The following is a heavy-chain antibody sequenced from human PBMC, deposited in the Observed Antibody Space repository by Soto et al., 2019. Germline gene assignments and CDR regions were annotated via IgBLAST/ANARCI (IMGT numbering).Heavy chain of an antibody. J-gene: IGHJ4*02. V-gene: IGHV4-4*02. CDR2: IYHSGST. Sequence: QVQLQESGPGLVKPSGTLSLTCAVSSGSISSSNWWSWVRQPPGKGLEWIGEIYHSGSTNYNPSLKSPVTISVDKSKNQFSLKLSSVTAADTAVYYCARRSYDFWSGYPHFDYWGQGTLVTVSS. D-gene: IGHD3-3*01. CDR3: ARRSYDFWSGYPHFDY. CDR1: SGSISSSNW.